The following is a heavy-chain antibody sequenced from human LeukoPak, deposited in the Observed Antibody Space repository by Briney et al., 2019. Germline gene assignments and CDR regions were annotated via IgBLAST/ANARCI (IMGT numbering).Heavy chain of an antibody. Sequence: GGSLRLSCAASGFTFSSYEMYWVRQAPGKGLEWVSYISSSGSTIYYADSVKGRFTISRDNAKNSLYLQMNSLRAEDTAVYYCARSISSGFLWGQGTLVTVSS. J-gene: IGHJ4*02. D-gene: IGHD6-19*01. CDR1: GFTFSSYE. V-gene: IGHV3-48*03. CDR3: ARSISSGFL. CDR2: ISSSGSTI.